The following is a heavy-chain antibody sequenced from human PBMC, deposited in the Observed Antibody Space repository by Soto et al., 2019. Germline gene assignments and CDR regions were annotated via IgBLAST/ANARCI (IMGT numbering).Heavy chain of an antibody. Sequence: QVQLQQWGAGLLKPSETLSLTCAVYGGSFSGYYWTWIRQPPGTGLEWIGEINHSGSTNYNPSLKSRVTISVDTSKNQFSLKLTSVTAADTAGDYCARDKITGLFDYWGQGTLVTVSS. CDR2: INHSGST. CDR1: GGSFSGYY. V-gene: IGHV4-34*01. CDR3: ARDKITGLFDY. J-gene: IGHJ4*02. D-gene: IGHD2-8*02.